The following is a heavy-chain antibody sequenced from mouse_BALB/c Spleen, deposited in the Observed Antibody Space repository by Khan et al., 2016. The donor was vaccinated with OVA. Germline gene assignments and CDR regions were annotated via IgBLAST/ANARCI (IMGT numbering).Heavy chain of an antibody. J-gene: IGHJ4*01. V-gene: IGHV1S136*01. Sequence: VQLKQSGPELVKPGASVKMSCKASGYTFTHYVMHWVKQKPGQGLEWIGYINPYHDGTNYNEKLKGKATLTSDTSSNTVYMEISSLTPEDSAVSYGSRYATSPYYAMDYWGQGTSVTVSS. D-gene: IGHD2-1*01. CDR3: SRYATSPYYAMDY. CDR2: INPYHDGT. CDR1: GYTFTHYV.